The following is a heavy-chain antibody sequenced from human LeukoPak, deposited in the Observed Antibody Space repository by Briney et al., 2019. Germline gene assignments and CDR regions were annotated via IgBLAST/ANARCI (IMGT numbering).Heavy chain of an antibody. Sequence: GRSLRLSCAASGFTFSSCGMHWVRQAPGKGLEWVAVIYYDGSNQYYVDSVKGRFTVSRDNAKNTLYLQMDSLRAEDTAVYYCATDRNSGKYYDYWGQGTLVTVSS. D-gene: IGHD1-26*01. CDR2: IYYDGSNQ. J-gene: IGHJ4*02. CDR3: ATDRNSGKYYDY. V-gene: IGHV3-33*08. CDR1: GFTFSSCG.